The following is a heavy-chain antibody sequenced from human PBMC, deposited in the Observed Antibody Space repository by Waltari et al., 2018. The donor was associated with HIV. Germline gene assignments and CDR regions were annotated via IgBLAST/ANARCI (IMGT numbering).Heavy chain of an antibody. V-gene: IGHV4-34*01. CDR2: IKHSEST. D-gene: IGHD6-19*01. Sequence: QVQLQQWGAGLLKPSETLSLTCAVYGGSFSGYYWSWIRQPPGKGLEWIGEIKHSESTNSNPSLKSRVTISVDTSKNQFSLKLSSVTAADTAVYYCARGAGIAVAGTGAFDIWGQGTMVTVSS. CDR1: GGSFSGYY. J-gene: IGHJ3*02. CDR3: ARGAGIAVAGTGAFDI.